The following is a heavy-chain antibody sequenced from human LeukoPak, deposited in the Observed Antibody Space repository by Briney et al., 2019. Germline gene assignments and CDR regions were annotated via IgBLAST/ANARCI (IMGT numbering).Heavy chain of an antibody. Sequence: SETLSLTCDVQSGPVSWICQTPGKGLEWLGEINHIGNTNSNPPLASRVTLSGDPSTNAFSLRLKSVTAGDSGVYYCARVKVERRLRFFEWPKVFDQWGQGIRVTVSS. J-gene: IGHJ4*02. CDR1: SGPVS. CDR3: ARVKVERRLRFFEWPKVFDQ. V-gene: IGHV4-34*01. CDR2: INHIGNT. D-gene: IGHD3-3*01.